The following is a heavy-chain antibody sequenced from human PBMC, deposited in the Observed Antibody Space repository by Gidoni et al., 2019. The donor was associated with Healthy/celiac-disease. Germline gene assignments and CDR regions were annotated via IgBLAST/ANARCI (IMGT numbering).Heavy chain of an antibody. Sequence: EVQLVETGGGLIQPGGSLRLSCADSGFTVSSKYMSWVRQAPGKGLEWVSVIYSGGSTYYADSVKGRFTISRDNSKNTLYLQMNSLRAEDTAVYYCARDGDPYSSGPRAYGMDVWGQGTTVTVSS. CDR3: ARDGDPYSSGPRAYGMDV. D-gene: IGHD6-19*01. V-gene: IGHV3-53*02. CDR2: IYSGGST. CDR1: GFTVSSKY. J-gene: IGHJ6*02.